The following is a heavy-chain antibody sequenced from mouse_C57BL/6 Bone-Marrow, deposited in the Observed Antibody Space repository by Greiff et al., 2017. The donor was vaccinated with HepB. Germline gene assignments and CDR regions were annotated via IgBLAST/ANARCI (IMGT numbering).Heavy chain of an antibody. J-gene: IGHJ4*01. V-gene: IGHV5-6*01. CDR1: GFTFSSYG. Sequence: EVKVVESGGDLVKPGGSLKLSCAASGFTFSSYGMSWVRQTPDKRLEWVATISSGGSYTYYPDSVKGRFTITRDNAKNTLYLQMSHLKSEDTAMYYCARDRPVTTVVATDYAMDYWGQGTSVTVSS. CDR2: ISSGGSYT. D-gene: IGHD1-1*01. CDR3: ARDRPVTTVVATDYAMDY.